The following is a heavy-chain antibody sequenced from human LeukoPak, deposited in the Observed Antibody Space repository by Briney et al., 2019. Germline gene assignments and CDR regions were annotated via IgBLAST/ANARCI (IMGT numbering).Heavy chain of an antibody. Sequence: SETLSLTCTVSGGSISSYYWSWIRQPPGKGLEWIGYIYYSGSTNYNPSLKSRVTISVDTSKNQFSLKLSSVTAADTAVYYCARDLVAGGEFDYWGQGTLVTVSS. V-gene: IGHV4-59*01. CDR1: GGSISSYY. J-gene: IGHJ4*02. D-gene: IGHD6-19*01. CDR3: ARDLVAGGEFDY. CDR2: IYYSGST.